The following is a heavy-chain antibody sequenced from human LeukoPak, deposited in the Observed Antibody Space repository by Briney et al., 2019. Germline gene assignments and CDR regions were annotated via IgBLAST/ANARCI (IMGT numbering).Heavy chain of an antibody. CDR1: GGSFSGYY. D-gene: IGHD2-2*01. CDR2: IYTSGST. J-gene: IGHJ4*02. CDR3: AREDIVVVPAALDY. V-gene: IGHV4-59*10. Sequence: SETLSLTCAVYGGSFSGYYWSWIRQPAGKGLEWIGRIYTSGSTNYNPSLKSRVTMSVDTSKNQFSLKLSSVTAADTAVYYCAREDIVVVPAALDYWGQGTLVTVSS.